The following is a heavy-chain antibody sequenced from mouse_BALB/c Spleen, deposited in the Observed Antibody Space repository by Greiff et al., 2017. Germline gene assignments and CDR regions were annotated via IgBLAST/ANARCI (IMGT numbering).Heavy chain of an antibody. J-gene: IGHJ2*01. CDR2: ISSGGST. CDR3: ARRAGP. Sequence: EVQRVESGGGLVKPGGSLKLSCAASGFTFSSYAMSWVRQTPEKRLEWVASISSGGSTYYPDSVKGRFTISRDNARNILYLQMSSLRSEDTAMYYCARRAGPWGQGTTLTVSS. D-gene: IGHD3-1*01. V-gene: IGHV5-6-5*01. CDR1: GFTFSSYA.